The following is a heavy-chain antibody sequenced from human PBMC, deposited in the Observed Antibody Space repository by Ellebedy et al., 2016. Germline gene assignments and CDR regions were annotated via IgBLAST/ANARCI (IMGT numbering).Heavy chain of an antibody. CDR2: ISPSSITI. D-gene: IGHD1-1*01. CDR3: ARGTGHFDY. Sequence: GESLKISCAASGFTFNIAGMTWVRQTPGKGLEWVTYISPSSITISYTDSVKGRFTISRDNAKNSLYLQLNSLRVEDTAVYFCARGTGHFDYWGQGTLVTVSS. CDR1: GFTFNIAG. J-gene: IGHJ4*02. V-gene: IGHV3-48*04.